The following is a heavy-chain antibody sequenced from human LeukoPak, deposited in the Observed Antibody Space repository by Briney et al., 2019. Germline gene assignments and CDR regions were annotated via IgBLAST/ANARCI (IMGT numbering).Heavy chain of an antibody. CDR3: ARAVGYDYVWGSYNWFGP. Sequence: SETLSLTCTVSGGSISSYYWSWIRQPPGKGLEWIGYIYYSGSTNYNPSLKSRVTISVDTSKNQFSLKLSSVTAADTAVYYCARAVGYDYVWGSYNWFGPWGQGTLVTVSS. J-gene: IGHJ5*02. CDR1: GGSISSYY. V-gene: IGHV4-59*01. CDR2: IYYSGST. D-gene: IGHD3-16*01.